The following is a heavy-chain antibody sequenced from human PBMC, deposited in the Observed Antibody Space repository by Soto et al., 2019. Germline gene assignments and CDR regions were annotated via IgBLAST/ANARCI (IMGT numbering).Heavy chain of an antibody. CDR1: GGSISSYY. D-gene: IGHD2-15*01. CDR2: IYYSGST. Sequence: SETLSLTCTVSGGSISSYYWSWIRQPPGKGLEWIGYIYYSGSTNYNPSLKSRVTISVDTSKNQFSLQWSSLKASDTAMYYCARGYCSGGSCYNQFDTNWFDPWGQGTLVTVSS. CDR3: ARGYCSGGSCYNQFDTNWFDP. V-gene: IGHV4-59*12. J-gene: IGHJ5*02.